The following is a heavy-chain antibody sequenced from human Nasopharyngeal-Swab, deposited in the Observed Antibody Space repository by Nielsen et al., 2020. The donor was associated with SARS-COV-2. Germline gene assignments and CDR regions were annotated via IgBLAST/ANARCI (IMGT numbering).Heavy chain of an antibody. Sequence: WVRQAPGQGIEWMGWMNPNSGNTGYAQKFRGRVTMTRNTSISTAYMELSSLRSEDTAVYYCARGFIVATIFHYYYYMDVWGKGTTVTVSS. D-gene: IGHD5-12*01. J-gene: IGHJ6*03. CDR3: ARGFIVATIFHYYYYMDV. V-gene: IGHV1-8*01. CDR2: MNPNSGNT.